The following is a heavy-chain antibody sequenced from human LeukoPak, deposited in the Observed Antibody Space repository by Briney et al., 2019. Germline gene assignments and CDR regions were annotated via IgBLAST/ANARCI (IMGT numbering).Heavy chain of an antibody. D-gene: IGHD2-15*01. V-gene: IGHV4-59*01. CDR1: GGSFSGYY. J-gene: IGHJ4*02. CDR3: AREFTSVVFDY. Sequence: SETLSLTCAVYGGSFSGYYWSWIRQPPGKGLEWIGYIYYSGSTNYNPSLKSRVTISVDTSKNQFSLKLSSVTAADTAVYYCAREFTSVVFDYWGQGTLVTVSS. CDR2: IYYSGST.